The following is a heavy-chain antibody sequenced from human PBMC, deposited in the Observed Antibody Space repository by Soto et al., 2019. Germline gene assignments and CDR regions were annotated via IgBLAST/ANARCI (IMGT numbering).Heavy chain of an antibody. V-gene: IGHV1-69*01. J-gene: IGHJ4*02. CDR1: GGTFSNYA. CDR3: ASGPHDGSSFDN. Sequence: QVQLVQSGAEVKKPGSSVKVSCKASGGTFSNYAITWVRQAPGQGLEWMGGIIPFYGSTNLVQKFRGRVAMTADESTNTAYLALSSLTSEDTAVYFCASGPHDGSSFDNWGQGTPIIVSS. CDR2: IIPFYGST. D-gene: IGHD3-3*01.